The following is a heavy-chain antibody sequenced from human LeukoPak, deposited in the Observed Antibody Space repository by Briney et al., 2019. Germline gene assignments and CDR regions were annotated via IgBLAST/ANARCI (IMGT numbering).Heavy chain of an antibody. D-gene: IGHD1-1*01. J-gene: IGHJ4*02. V-gene: IGHV1-3*01. CDR1: GYTFTSYA. CDR3: ARDLKWYDGGDY. Sequence: ASVKVSCKASGYTFTSYAIHWLCQAPGQRLERMGWINAGNGYRKYSQKFQCRITITRETSASTAYMELSSLRSEYTAVYDCARDLKWYDGGDYWVQGTLVTV. CDR2: INAGNGYR.